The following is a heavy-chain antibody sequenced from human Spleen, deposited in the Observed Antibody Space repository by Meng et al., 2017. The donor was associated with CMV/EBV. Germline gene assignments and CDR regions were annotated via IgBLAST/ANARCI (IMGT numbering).Heavy chain of an antibody. D-gene: IGHD2-2*01. CDR1: GYSFTSYW. CDR2: INQNSGAT. CDR3: ARAYCSSNICPDYISYYYSMDV. Sequence: GGSLRLSCKGSGYSFTSYWIGWVRQMPGKGLEWMGWINQNSGATNYAQRFQGRVTMTWDTSTSTAHMELSRLNSDDTAVYYCARAYCSSNICPDYISYYYSMDVWGQGTTVTVSS. V-gene: IGHV1-2*02. J-gene: IGHJ6*02.